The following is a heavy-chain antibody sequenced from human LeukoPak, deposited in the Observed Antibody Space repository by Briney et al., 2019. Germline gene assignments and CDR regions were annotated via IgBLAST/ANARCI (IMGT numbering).Heavy chain of an antibody. CDR3: ARVRVKWSSWYLVY. J-gene: IGHJ4*02. CDR1: GYTFTSYD. D-gene: IGHD6-13*01. V-gene: IGHV1-8*01. CDR2: MSPNSGDT. Sequence: ASVKVSCKASGYTFTSYDFNWVRQATGQRPEWMGWMSPNSGDTGYAQKFQDRVTMTRNTSISTAYMELSSLRSDDTAVYYCARVRVKWSSWYLVYWGQGTLVTVSS.